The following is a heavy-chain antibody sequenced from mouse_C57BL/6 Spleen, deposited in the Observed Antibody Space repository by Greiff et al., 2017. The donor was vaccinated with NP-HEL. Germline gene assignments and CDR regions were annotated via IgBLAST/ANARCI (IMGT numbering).Heavy chain of an antibody. J-gene: IGHJ3*01. Sequence: LQESGAELARPGASVKMSCKASGYTFTSYTMHWVKQRPGQGLEWIGYINPSSGYTKYNQKFKDKATLTADKSSSTAYMQLSSLTSEDSAVYYCASGSNSWFAYWGQGTLVTVSA. D-gene: IGHD2-5*01. V-gene: IGHV1-4*01. CDR2: INPSSGYT. CDR1: GYTFTSYT. CDR3: ASGSNSWFAY.